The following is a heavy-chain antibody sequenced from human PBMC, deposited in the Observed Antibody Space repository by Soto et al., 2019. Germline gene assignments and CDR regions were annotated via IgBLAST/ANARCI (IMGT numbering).Heavy chain of an antibody. CDR2: ISWHSGSI. Sequence: EVQLVESGGGLVQPGRSLRLSCAAPGFTFDDYAMHWVRQAPGKRLEWVSGISWHSGSIGYADSLKGRFTNSRDNAKNSLYLQMNSLRGEDTALYYCAKDIGGQWLVRNYFDHWGQGTLVTVSS. V-gene: IGHV3-9*01. J-gene: IGHJ4*02. CDR1: GFTFDDYA. D-gene: IGHD6-19*01. CDR3: AKDIGGQWLVRNYFDH.